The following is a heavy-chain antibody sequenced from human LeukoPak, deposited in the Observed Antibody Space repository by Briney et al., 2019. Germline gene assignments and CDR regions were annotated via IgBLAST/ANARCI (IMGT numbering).Heavy chain of an antibody. CDR2: IYYSGST. D-gene: IGHD4-23*01. V-gene: IGHV4-39*01. Sequence: PSETLSLTCTVSGGSISSSSYYWGWIRQPPGKGLEWIGSIYYSGSTYYNPSLKSRVTISVDTSKNQFSLKLSSVTAADTAVYYCARSLTTVVTRNPPDAFDIWGQGTMVTVSS. CDR3: ARSLTTVVTRNPPDAFDI. J-gene: IGHJ3*02. CDR1: GGSISSSSYY.